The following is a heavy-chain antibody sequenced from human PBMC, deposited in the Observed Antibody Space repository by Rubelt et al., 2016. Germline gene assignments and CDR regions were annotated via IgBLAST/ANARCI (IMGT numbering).Heavy chain of an antibody. CDR2: VSYDGSNK. Sequence: PGRSLRLSCAASGFTLSSCAMHWVRQAPGKGLEWVAVVSYDGSNKYYADSVKGRFTISRDNSKNTLYLEMNSLRAEDTAVYYCAKDFSTSVAADWFDPWGQGSLVTVSS. V-gene: IGHV3-30*04. J-gene: IGHJ5*02. CDR1: GFTLSSCA. D-gene: IGHD6-19*01. CDR3: AKDFSTSVAADWFDP.